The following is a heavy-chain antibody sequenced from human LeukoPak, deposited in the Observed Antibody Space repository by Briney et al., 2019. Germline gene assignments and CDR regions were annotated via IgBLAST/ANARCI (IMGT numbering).Heavy chain of an antibody. D-gene: IGHD6-19*01. V-gene: IGHV3-48*03. CDR2: ISSSGSTI. Sequence: GGSLRLSCAASGFTFSSYEMNWVRQAPGKGLEWVSYISSSGSTIYYADPVKGRFTISRDNAKNSLYLQMNSLRAEDTAVYYRARVRYSSGWASGGAFDYWGQGTLVTVSS. CDR3: ARVRYSSGWASGGAFDY. J-gene: IGHJ4*02. CDR1: GFTFSSYE.